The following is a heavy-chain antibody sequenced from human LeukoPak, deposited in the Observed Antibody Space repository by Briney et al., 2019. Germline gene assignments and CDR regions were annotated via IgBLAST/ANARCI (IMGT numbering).Heavy chain of an antibody. J-gene: IGHJ4*02. D-gene: IGHD5-24*01. CDR3: ARRERWLQPYYFDY. V-gene: IGHV4-59*01. CDR1: GGSIGSYS. Sequence: SETLSLTCTVSGGSIGSYSWNWIRQSPGTGLEWIGYVYYSGSTMYNPSLRSRVTISVDTSRNQFSLKLSSVTAADTAVYYCARRERWLQPYYFDYWGQGTLVTVSS. CDR2: VYYSGST.